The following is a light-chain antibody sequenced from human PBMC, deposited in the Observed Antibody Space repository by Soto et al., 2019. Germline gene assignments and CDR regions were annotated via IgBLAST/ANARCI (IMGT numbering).Light chain of an antibody. CDR3: QQYSNWAPIT. V-gene: IGKV3-15*01. J-gene: IGKJ3*01. CDR1: QSVSSD. Sequence: EIVMTQSPATLSVSPGERATLSCRASQSVSSDLAWFQQTPGQAPRLLIYGASTRATGIPARFSGSGSGTEFTLTISSLQSEYFAVYYCQQYSNWAPITFGPGTKVDIK. CDR2: GAS.